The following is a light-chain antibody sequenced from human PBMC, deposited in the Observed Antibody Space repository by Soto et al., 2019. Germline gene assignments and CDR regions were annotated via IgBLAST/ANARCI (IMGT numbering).Light chain of an antibody. CDR1: RSFSDG. Sequence: IQMTQSTSSLSPSVLVSVIIICGASRSFSDGLAWYQQKPGKAPELLIFDASNLKSGVSSRFSGSGSGTEFTLTISRLQPDDVATYYCLQYSSHSWTFGQGPKVDI. V-gene: IGKV1-5*02. J-gene: IGKJ1*01. CDR2: DAS. CDR3: LQYSSHSWT.